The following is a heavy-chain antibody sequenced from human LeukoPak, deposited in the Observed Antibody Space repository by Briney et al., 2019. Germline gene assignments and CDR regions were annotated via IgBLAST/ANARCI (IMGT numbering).Heavy chain of an antibody. CDR1: GGTFSSYA. CDR2: IIPILGIA. V-gene: IGHV1-69*04. D-gene: IGHD5-12*01. Sequence: GASVKVSCKASGGTFSSYAISWVRQAPGQGLEWMGRIIPILGIANYAQKFQGRVTITADKSTSTAYMELSSLRFEDTVVYYCARDLGGYDGVDYWGQGTLVTVSS. J-gene: IGHJ4*02. CDR3: ARDLGGYDGVDY.